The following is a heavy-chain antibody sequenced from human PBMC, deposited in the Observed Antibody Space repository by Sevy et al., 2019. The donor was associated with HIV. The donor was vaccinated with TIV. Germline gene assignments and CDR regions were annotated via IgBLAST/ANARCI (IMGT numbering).Heavy chain of an antibody. V-gene: IGHV3-23*01. Sequence: GESLKISCAASGFTFSYYYMSWVRQAPGKGLEWVSAISGSGGSTYYADSVKGRFTISRDNSKNTLYLQMNSLRAEDTAVYYCAKDRITIFGVVPGGHDYWGQGTLVTVSS. CDR2: ISGSGGST. J-gene: IGHJ4*02. CDR3: AKDRITIFGVVPGGHDY. D-gene: IGHD3-3*01. CDR1: GFTFSYYY.